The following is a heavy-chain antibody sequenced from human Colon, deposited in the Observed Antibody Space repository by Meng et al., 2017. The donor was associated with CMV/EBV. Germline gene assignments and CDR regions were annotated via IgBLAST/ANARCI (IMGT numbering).Heavy chain of an antibody. CDR2: ISGDGGTT. V-gene: IGHV3-23*01. CDR1: GFTFSSYS. J-gene: IGHJ4*02. Sequence: GESLKISCAASGFTFSSYSMNWVRQAPGQGLQWVAAISGDGGTTHYADSVKGRFTTSRDHARNTLYLHLTSLRADDTAVYFCAKLGADSSHWGQGTLVTVSS. CDR3: AKLGADSSH.